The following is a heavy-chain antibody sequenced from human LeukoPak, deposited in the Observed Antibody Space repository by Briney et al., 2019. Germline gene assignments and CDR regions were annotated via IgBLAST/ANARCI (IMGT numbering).Heavy chain of an antibody. J-gene: IGHJ4*02. V-gene: IGHV3-23*01. CDR2: ISGSGGST. Sequence: GGSLRLSCAASGFTFSSYAMSWVRQAPGKGLKWFSGISGSGGSTYYTDSVKGRLTISRDNSKNTLYLQMNSLRAEDTALYYCAKGIGVDIVATTPLDFWGQGTLVTVSS. D-gene: IGHD5-12*01. CDR3: AKGIGVDIVATTPLDF. CDR1: GFTFSSYA.